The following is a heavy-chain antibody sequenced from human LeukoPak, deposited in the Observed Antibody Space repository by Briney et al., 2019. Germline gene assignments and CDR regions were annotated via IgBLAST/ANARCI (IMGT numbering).Heavy chain of an antibody. Sequence: KPGGSLRLSCVTSGFTFNLYTRKWVRQAPGKGRECCSSITRSASPMYYADSVKGRFTISRDNARNSLYLQMNRLRDEDTAVYYCARSYYHNSGYYRHWGQGTLVCVPS. CDR1: GFTFNLYT. J-gene: IGHJ1*01. V-gene: IGHV3-21*01. CDR3: ARSYYHNSGYYRH. D-gene: IGHD3-22*01. CDR2: ITRSASPM.